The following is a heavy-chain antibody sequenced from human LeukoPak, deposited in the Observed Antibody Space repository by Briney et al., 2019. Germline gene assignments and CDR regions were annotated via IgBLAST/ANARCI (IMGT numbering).Heavy chain of an antibody. D-gene: IGHD3-16*02. CDR3: ARGGLMTVGSVIANPFDY. J-gene: IGHJ4*02. Sequence: ASVKVSCKASGYTFTSFYMHWVRQAPGQGLEWMGIINPSGGSTSYAQKFQGRVTMTRDTSTSTVYMELSSLRSEDTAVYYCARGGLMTVGSVIANPFDYWGQGILVTVSS. CDR1: GYTFTSFY. V-gene: IGHV1-46*01. CDR2: INPSGGST.